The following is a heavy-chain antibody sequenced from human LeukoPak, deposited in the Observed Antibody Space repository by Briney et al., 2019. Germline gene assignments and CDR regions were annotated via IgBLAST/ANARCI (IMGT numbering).Heavy chain of an antibody. V-gene: IGHV4-34*01. D-gene: IGHD3-22*01. J-gene: IGHJ4*02. CDR2: INHSGPT. Sequence: KPSETLSLTCAVYAGSFSSYYWYWIRQPPGKGLEWIGEINHSGPTSYNPSLKSRVTISQDTSNNQFSLKLSSVTAADTAVYYCARGLGTMIVVWGQGTLVTVSS. CDR1: AGSFSSYY. CDR3: ARGLGTMIVV.